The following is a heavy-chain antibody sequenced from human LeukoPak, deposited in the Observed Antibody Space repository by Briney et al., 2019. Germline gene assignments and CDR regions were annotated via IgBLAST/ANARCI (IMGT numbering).Heavy chain of an antibody. J-gene: IGHJ5*01. CDR2: ISGNSVST. CDR3: ARAYSSSWYDF. V-gene: IGHV3-23*01. D-gene: IGHD6-13*01. Sequence: PGGSLRLSCTASGFTFGDYAMSWVRQAPGKGLEWVSGISGNSVSTYYADSVKGRFTISRDNSKNTLFLQMSSLRAEDTAVYYCARAYSSSWYDFWGQGTLVTVSS. CDR1: GFTFGDYA.